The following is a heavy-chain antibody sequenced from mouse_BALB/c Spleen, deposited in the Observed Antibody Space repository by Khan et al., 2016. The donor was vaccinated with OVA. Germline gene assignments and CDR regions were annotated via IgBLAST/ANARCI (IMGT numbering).Heavy chain of an antibody. CDR1: GYTFTSYT. V-gene: IGHV1-4*01. CDR2: INPSNGYT. CDR3: VRYVAYHRYDGWLAY. Sequence: VQLVESGAELARPGASVKISCKASGYTFTSYTIPWINETPGQGLEWVGNINPSNGYTNYNQKFKDKATLTTDKSSKTAYLQMSSLTSDDSAVYNCVRYVAYHRYDGWLAYWGQGTLVTVSA. D-gene: IGHD2-14*01. J-gene: IGHJ3*01.